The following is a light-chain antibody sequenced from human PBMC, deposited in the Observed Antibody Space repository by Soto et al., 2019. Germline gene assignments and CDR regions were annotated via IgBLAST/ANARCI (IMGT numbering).Light chain of an antibody. CDR2: WAS. CDR3: CQYYSLPRT. Sequence: DVVMTPSPDSLAVSLGERATINCKSSQSILHSPTHNNYLACYQKKPGQPPKLLIYWASSQESGGPDRFSGSWCGTDFTLSSISLQAEDAAVYYCCQYYSLPRTFGQGTKGDVK. J-gene: IGKJ1*01. V-gene: IGKV4-1*01. CDR1: QSILHSPTHNNY.